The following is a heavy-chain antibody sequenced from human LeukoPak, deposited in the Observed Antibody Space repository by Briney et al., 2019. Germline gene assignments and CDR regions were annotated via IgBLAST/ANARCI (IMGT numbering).Heavy chain of an antibody. CDR3: ARTAGIAAAATDYLDY. J-gene: IGHJ4*02. Sequence: GGSLRLSCAASGFTFSSYGMHWVRQAPGKGLEGVSVIYSGGSTYYADSVKGRFTISRDNSKNTLYLQMNSLRAEHTAVYYCARTAGIAAAATDYLDYWGQGPLVTVSS. V-gene: IGHV3-NL1*01. D-gene: IGHD6-13*01. CDR2: IYSGGST. CDR1: GFTFSSYG.